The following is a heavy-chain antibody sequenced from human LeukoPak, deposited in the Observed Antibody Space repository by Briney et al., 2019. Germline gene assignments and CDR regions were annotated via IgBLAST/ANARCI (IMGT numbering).Heavy chain of an antibody. CDR1: GGSISSGGYS. V-gene: IGHV4-30-2*01. Sequence: SQTLSLTCAVSGGSISSGGYSWSWIRQPPGKGLEWIGYIYHSGSTYYNPSLKSRVTISVDTSKNQFSLKLTSVTAADTAVYYCARGSIAAAEGSHWFDPWGQGTLVTVSS. CDR2: IYHSGST. D-gene: IGHD6-13*01. CDR3: ARGSIAAAEGSHWFDP. J-gene: IGHJ5*02.